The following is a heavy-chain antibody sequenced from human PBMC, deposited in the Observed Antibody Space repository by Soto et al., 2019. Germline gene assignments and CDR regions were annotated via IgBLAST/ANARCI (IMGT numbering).Heavy chain of an antibody. Sequence: GGSLDSPVQPLDSPSVAMLCTGSARLQGRDWNMFQLLVVMAVISFDGNNIYYADSVRGRFTISRDSSSSMLYLQMNNLKPEDSAIYYCARVGCSSIWCVTQFDNWGQGTLVTVSS. V-gene: IGHV3-64*04. D-gene: IGHD2-2*01. J-gene: IGHJ4*02. CDR1: DSPSVAML. CDR3: ARVGCSSIWCVTQFDN. CDR2: LVVMAVISFDGNNI.